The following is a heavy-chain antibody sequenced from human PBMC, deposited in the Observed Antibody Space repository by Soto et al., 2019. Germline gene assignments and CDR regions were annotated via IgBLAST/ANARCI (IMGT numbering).Heavy chain of an antibody. Sequence: PGGSLRLSCAASGFTFSSYAMHWVRQAPGKGLEWVALISYDGSNKYYADSVKGRFTISRDNSKNTLYLQMNSLRAEDTAVYYCARNGGGAYYYYGMDVWGQGTTVTVSS. V-gene: IGHV3-30-3*01. CDR3: ARNGGGAYYYYGMDV. CDR2: ISYDGSNK. CDR1: GFTFSSYA. D-gene: IGHD2-8*01. J-gene: IGHJ6*02.